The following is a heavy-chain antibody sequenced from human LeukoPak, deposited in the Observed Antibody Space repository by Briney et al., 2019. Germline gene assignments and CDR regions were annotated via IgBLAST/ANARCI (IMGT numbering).Heavy chain of an antibody. D-gene: IGHD3-22*01. Sequence: GASVKVSCKASGYTFSSYYMHWVRQAPGQGLEWMGRIIPILGIANYAQKFQGRVTITADKSTSTAYMELSSLRSEDTAVYYCAREDITYYYDSSGYLLVNWGQGTLVTVSS. J-gene: IGHJ4*02. CDR3: AREDITYYYDSSGYLLVN. CDR2: IIPILGIA. V-gene: IGHV1-69*04. CDR1: GYTFSSYY.